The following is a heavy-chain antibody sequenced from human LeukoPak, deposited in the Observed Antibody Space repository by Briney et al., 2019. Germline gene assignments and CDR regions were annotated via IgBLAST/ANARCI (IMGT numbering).Heavy chain of an antibody. J-gene: IGHJ4*02. Sequence: ASVKVSCKASGYTFSTYGISLVRQAPGHGIEWMGWISAYNGNTNYAQKLQGRVTMTTGTSTSTAYMELRSLRSDDTAVYYCARDRSAVAGTSLDYWGQGTLVTVSS. CDR2: ISAYNGNT. CDR1: GYTFSTYG. CDR3: ARDRSAVAGTSLDY. D-gene: IGHD6-19*01. V-gene: IGHV1-18*01.